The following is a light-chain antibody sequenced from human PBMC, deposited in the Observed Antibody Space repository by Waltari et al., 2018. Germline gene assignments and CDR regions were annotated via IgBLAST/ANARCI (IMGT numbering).Light chain of an antibody. CDR2: DAS. V-gene: IGKV3-15*01. CDR1: QIVSSN. J-gene: IGKJ2*01. CDR3: QQYNDWPPGYT. Sequence: EIVMRQSPGTLSMSPGERATLSFSASQIVSSNLAWYQQKPGQAPRLLIHDASTRATGVPSRFSGSGSGTEFTLTISSLQSEDFAVYYCQQYNDWPPGYTFGQGTKLEI.